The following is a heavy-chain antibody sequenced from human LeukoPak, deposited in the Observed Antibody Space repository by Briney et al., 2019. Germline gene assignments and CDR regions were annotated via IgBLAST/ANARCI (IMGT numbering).Heavy chain of an antibody. D-gene: IGHD3-22*01. Sequence: ASVKVSCKVSGYTLTELSMHWVRQAPGEGLEWMGGFDPEDGETFYAQKFQGRVTMTEDASTDTAYMELSSLRSEDTAVYYCATDHYYDSSGYNWGQGTLVTVSS. V-gene: IGHV1-24*01. CDR1: GYTLTELS. CDR3: ATDHYYDSSGYN. J-gene: IGHJ4*02. CDR2: FDPEDGET.